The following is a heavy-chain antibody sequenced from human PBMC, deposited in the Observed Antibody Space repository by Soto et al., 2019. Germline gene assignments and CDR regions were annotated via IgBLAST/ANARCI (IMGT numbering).Heavy chain of an antibody. D-gene: IGHD3-3*01. CDR2: IYHSGST. CDR1: GGSISSYY. V-gene: IGHV4-59*08. Sequence: SETLSLTCTVSGGSISSYYWSWIRQPPGKGLEWIGYIYHSGSTSYNPSLKSRVTISVDTSKNQFSLNLSSVTAADTAVYYCARQREWLFHPYFDYWGQGALVTVSS. J-gene: IGHJ4*02. CDR3: ARQREWLFHPYFDY.